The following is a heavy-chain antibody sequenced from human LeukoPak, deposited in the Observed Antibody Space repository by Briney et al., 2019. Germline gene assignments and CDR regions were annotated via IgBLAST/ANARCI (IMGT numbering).Heavy chain of an antibody. J-gene: IGHJ4*02. CDR3: GKDPQLYNWNYEY. CDR2: ISGSGGRT. Sequence: PGGSLRFSCAASGFTFSNYAMSWVRQARGKGLEWVSTISGSGGRTHYAASVKGRFTISRDNAKDTLSLQMSSLRAEDTAVYYCGKDPQLYNWNYEYWGQGTRVTVSS. V-gene: IGHV3-23*01. CDR1: GFTFSNYA. D-gene: IGHD1-7*01.